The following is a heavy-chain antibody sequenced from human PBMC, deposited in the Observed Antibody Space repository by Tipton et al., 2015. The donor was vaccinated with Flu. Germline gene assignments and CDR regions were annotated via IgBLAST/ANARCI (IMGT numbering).Heavy chain of an antibody. CDR1: GGSISSSSYY. D-gene: IGHD4-11*01. J-gene: IGHJ5*02. CDR3: ARRDFSNYVSEPKNWFDP. CDR2: IYYSGSA. V-gene: IGHV4-39*02. Sequence: TLSLTCTVSGGSISSSSYYRGWNRQSPGKGLEWIASIYYSGSAYYNPSLKSRVTISVDTSKNYFSLKLYSVTAADTAVYYCARRDFSNYVSEPKNWFDPWGQGTLVTVSS.